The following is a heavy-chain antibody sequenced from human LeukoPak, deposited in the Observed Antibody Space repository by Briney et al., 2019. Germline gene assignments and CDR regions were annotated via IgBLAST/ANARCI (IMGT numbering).Heavy chain of an antibody. CDR1: GFTFTSYW. Sequence: GGSLSLSCAASGFTFTSYWMSWVRQAPGKGLEWVANIKQDGSEKYYVDSVKGRFTISRDNAKKSVYLQMNSLRAEDTAVYYCARLGIAAAGTVLSSYYYGMDVWGQGTRVTVSS. V-gene: IGHV3-7*04. CDR2: IKQDGSEK. D-gene: IGHD6-13*01. CDR3: ARLGIAAAGTVLSSYYYGMDV. J-gene: IGHJ6*02.